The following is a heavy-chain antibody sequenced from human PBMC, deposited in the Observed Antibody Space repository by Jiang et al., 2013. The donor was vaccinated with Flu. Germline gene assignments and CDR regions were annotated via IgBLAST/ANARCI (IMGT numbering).Heavy chain of an antibody. V-gene: IGHV2-70*11. D-gene: IGHD3-10*01. CDR3: ALYFASGTDSEY. CDR2: IDWDDVK. CDR1: GFSVSTSGMF. Sequence: LTCTFSGFSVSTSGMFVSWIRQPPGKALEWLARIDWDDVKYYSTSLKTRLSVSTDTSKNQVVLTMTNMDPVDTATYYCALYFASGTDSEYWGQGTLVTVSS. J-gene: IGHJ4*02.